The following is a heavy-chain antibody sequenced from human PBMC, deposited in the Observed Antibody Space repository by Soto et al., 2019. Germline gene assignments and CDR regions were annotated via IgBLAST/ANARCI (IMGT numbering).Heavy chain of an antibody. CDR3: ETIAVYPAFDI. J-gene: IGHJ3*02. D-gene: IGHD6-19*01. CDR1: GFIFSSYG. CDR2: MSFDGSIK. Sequence: PVGSLGLSCAASGFIFSSYGMNWVRQSPGKWLEWVAVMSFDGSIKYYADSVKGRFTISRDNSKNTLYLQMNSLRAEDTAVYYCETIAVYPAFDIWRQGTMVTVPS. V-gene: IGHV3-30*03.